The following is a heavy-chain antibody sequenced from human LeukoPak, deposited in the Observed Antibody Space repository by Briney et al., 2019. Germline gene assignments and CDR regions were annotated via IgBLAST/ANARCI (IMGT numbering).Heavy chain of an antibody. CDR2: IYYSGST. CDR3: ARAYPATVDTARWFDP. V-gene: IGHV4-59*01. D-gene: IGHD5-18*01. Sequence: SETLSLTCTVSGGSISSYYWSWIRQPPGKGLEWIGYIYYSGSTNYNPSLKSRVTISVDTSKNQFSLKLSSVTAADTAVYYCARAYPATVDTARWFDPWGQGTLVTVSS. J-gene: IGHJ5*02. CDR1: GGSISSYY.